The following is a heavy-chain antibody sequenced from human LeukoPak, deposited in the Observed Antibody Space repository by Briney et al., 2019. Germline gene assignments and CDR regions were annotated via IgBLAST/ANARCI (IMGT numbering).Heavy chain of an antibody. Sequence: PSETLSLTCAVSGDSIRSRDYYWAWIHQPPGRGLEWIGTIYYSGNTYYSPSLKSRLTISVDASKSLSSLRLTSVTAADPAVYYCATRRFTNWFDPWGPGTLVTVSS. J-gene: IGHJ5*02. D-gene: IGHD3-3*01. V-gene: IGHV4-39*02. CDR2: IYYSGNT. CDR3: ATRRFTNWFDP. CDR1: GDSIRSRDYY.